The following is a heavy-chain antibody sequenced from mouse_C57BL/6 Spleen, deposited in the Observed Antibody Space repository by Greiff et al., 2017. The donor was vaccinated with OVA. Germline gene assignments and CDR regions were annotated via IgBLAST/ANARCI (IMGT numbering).Heavy chain of an antibody. V-gene: IGHV1-61*01. D-gene: IGHD2-5*01. Sequence: QVQLQQPGAELVRPGSSVKLSCKASGYTFTSYWMDWVKQRSGQGLEWIGNIYPSDSETHYNQKFKDKATLTVDKSTSTAYMQLSSLTSEDSAVYYCASSYYSNHDYWGQGTTLTVSS. CDR2: IYPSDSET. J-gene: IGHJ2*01. CDR3: ASSYYSNHDY. CDR1: GYTFTSYW.